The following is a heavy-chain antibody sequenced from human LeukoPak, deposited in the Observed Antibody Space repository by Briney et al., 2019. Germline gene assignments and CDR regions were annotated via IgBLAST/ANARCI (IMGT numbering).Heavy chain of an antibody. D-gene: IGHD3-22*01. CDR3: ARDLDSSGTLDAFDI. J-gene: IGHJ3*02. V-gene: IGHV3-48*04. CDR2: ISSSSTI. Sequence: GGSLRLSCAASGFTFSSYSMNWVRQAPGKGLEWVSYISSSSTIYYADSVKGRFTISRDNAKNSLYLQMNSLRAEDTAVYYCARDLDSSGTLDAFDIWGQGTMVTVSS. CDR1: GFTFSSYS.